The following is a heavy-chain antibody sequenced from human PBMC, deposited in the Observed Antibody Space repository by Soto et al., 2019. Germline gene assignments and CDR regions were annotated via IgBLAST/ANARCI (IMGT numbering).Heavy chain of an antibody. CDR2: IIPIFGTA. V-gene: IGHV1-69*13. CDR1: GGTFSSYA. D-gene: IGHD2-21*02. J-gene: IGHJ4*02. Sequence: GASVKVSCKASGGTFSSYAISWVRQAPGQGLEWMGGIIPIFGTANYAQKFQGRVTITADESTSTAYMELSSLGSEDTAVYYCAREGYCGGDCPMGYWGQGTLVTVSS. CDR3: AREGYCGGDCPMGY.